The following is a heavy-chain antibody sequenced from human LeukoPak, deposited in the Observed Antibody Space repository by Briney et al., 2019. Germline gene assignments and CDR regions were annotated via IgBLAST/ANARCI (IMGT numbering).Heavy chain of an antibody. Sequence: PGGSLRLSCAASEFTISSNYMTWVRQAPGKGLEWVSIIYSGGSTYYADSVKGRFTISRDNAKNSLYLQMNSLRAEDTAVYYCARDAYNWNDPGLDYWGQGTLVTVSS. D-gene: IGHD1-20*01. V-gene: IGHV3-53*01. J-gene: IGHJ4*02. CDR2: IYSGGST. CDR3: ARDAYNWNDPGLDY. CDR1: EFTISSNY.